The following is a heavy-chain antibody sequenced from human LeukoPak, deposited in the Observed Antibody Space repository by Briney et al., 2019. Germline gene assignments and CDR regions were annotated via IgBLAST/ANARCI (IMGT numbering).Heavy chain of an antibody. CDR3: ARDDSAAAVTFDY. V-gene: IGHV1-24*01. CDR1: GYLLRESS. Sequence: ASMKVSCKISGYLLRESSMHWVRQAPGKGLEWMGGFDAENGDIIYAQKLQGRVTMTTDTSTSTAYMELRSLRSDDTAVYYCARDDSAAAVTFDYWGQGTLVTVSS. D-gene: IGHD6-13*01. CDR2: FDAENGDI. J-gene: IGHJ4*02.